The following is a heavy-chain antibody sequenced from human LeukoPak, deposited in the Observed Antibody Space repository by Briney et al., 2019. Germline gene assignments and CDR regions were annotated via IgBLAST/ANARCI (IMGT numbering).Heavy chain of an antibody. J-gene: IGHJ4*02. CDR3: AKNSGSYRPYFDY. Sequence: PSETLSLTCTVSGGSISSSSYYWGWIRQPPGKGLEWIGSIYYSGSTYYNPSLKSRVTISVDTSKNQFSLKLSSVTAADTAVYYCAKNSGSYRPYFDYWGQGTLVTVSS. CDR1: GGSISSSSYY. D-gene: IGHD1-26*01. V-gene: IGHV4-39*07. CDR2: IYYSGST.